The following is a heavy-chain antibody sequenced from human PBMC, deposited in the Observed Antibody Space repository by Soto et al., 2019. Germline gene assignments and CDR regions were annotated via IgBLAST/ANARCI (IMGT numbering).Heavy chain of an antibody. CDR3: AKARTHYDFWSGYFDY. CDR1: GFTFSNYG. Sequence: GGSLRLSCAASGFTFSNYGMHWVRQAPGKGLEWVAVTSYDGSNKYYADSVKGRFTISRDNSKNTVYLQMNSLRAEDTAVYYCAKARTHYDFWSGYFDYWGQGTQVTVSS. V-gene: IGHV3-30*18. D-gene: IGHD3-3*01. CDR2: TSYDGSNK. J-gene: IGHJ4*02.